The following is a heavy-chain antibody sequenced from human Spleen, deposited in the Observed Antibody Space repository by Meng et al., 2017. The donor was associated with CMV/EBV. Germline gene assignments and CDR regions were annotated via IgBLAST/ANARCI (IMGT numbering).Heavy chain of an antibody. CDR3: ATHAQEGTVTKGLDY. D-gene: IGHD4-17*01. CDR2: INHSGST. V-gene: IGHV4-4*02. CDR1: GGSISSSNL. J-gene: IGHJ4*02. Sequence: SGGSISSSNLWTWVRQVPGKGLEWIGEINHSGSTNYNPSLKSRVTISVDTSKNQFSLKLSSVTAADTAVYYCATHAQEGTVTKGLDYWGQGTLVTVSS.